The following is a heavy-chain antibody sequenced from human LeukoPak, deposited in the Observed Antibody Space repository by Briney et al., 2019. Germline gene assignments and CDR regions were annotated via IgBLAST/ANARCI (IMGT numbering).Heavy chain of an antibody. CDR3: ATNENWGTDLHFDY. J-gene: IGHJ4*02. CDR1: GYTVTVYE. D-gene: IGHD7-27*01. Sequence: ASVKVSCKGAGYTVTVYEMHGGGRARGQGVEGRGWISAYNGNTTYAQKLQGRVTMTTDTSTSTAYMELRSLRSDDTAVYYCATNENWGTDLHFDYWGQGTLVTVS. V-gene: IGHV1-18*04. CDR2: ISAYNGNT.